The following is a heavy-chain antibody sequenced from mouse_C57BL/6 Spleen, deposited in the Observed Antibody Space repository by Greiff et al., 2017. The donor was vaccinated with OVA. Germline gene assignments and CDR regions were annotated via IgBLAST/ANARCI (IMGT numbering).Heavy chain of an antibody. V-gene: IGHV1-76*01. Sequence: QVQLQQSGAELVRPGASVKLSCKASGYTFTDYYINWVKQRPGQGLEWIARIYPGSGNTYYNEKFKGKATLTAEKSSSTAYMQLSSLTSEDSAVYFCARRGDLFYWGQGTTLTVSS. CDR2: IYPGSGNT. CDR3: ARRGDLFY. J-gene: IGHJ2*01. D-gene: IGHD6-2*01. CDR1: GYTFTDYY.